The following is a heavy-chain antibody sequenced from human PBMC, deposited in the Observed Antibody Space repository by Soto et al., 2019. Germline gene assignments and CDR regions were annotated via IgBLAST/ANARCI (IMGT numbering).Heavy chain of an antibody. Sequence: PGGSLRLSCATSGFTFHDYAMSWVRQAPGKGLEWVSAIAFTGSATYYADSVKGRLTISRDNSKNMLYLQMNSLRAEDTAVYYCAKDRRITMVRGVLRAFDSWGQGNLVTVSS. V-gene: IGHV3-23*05. CDR3: AKDRRITMVRGVLRAFDS. CDR1: GFTFHDYA. CDR2: IAFTGSAT. D-gene: IGHD3-10*01. J-gene: IGHJ4*01.